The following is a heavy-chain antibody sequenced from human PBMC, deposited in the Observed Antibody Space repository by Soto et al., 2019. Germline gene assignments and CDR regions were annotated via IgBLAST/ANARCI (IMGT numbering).Heavy chain of an antibody. CDR1: GFTFSGSA. Sequence: EVQLVESGGGLVQPGGSLKLSCAASGFTFSGSAMHWVRQASGKGLEWVGRIRSKANSYATAYAASVKGRFTISRDDSKNTAYLQMNSLTTEDTAVYYCQAQTAENYWGQGTLVTVSS. J-gene: IGHJ4*02. D-gene: IGHD7-27*01. CDR3: QAQTAENY. V-gene: IGHV3-73*02. CDR2: IRSKANSYAT.